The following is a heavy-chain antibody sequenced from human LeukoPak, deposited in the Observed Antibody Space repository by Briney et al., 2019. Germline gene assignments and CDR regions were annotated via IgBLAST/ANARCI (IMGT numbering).Heavy chain of an antibody. CDR2: IYHSGST. Sequence: PSETLSLTCAVSGYSISSGYYWGWIRQPPGKGLEWIGSIYHSGSTYYNPSLKSRVTISVDTSKNQFSLKLSSVTAADTAAYYCARGDVPAAINYFDYWGQGTLVTVSS. CDR1: GYSISSGYY. CDR3: ARGDVPAAINYFDY. J-gene: IGHJ4*02. D-gene: IGHD2-2*01. V-gene: IGHV4-38-2*01.